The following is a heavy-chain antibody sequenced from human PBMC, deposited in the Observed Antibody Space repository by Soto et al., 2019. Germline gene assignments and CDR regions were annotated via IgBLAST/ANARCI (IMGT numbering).Heavy chain of an antibody. CDR1: GGTFSSYA. D-gene: IGHD3-9*01. V-gene: IGHV1-69*13. Sequence: SVKVSCKASGGTFSSYAISWVRQAPGQGLEWMGGIIPIFGTANYAQKFQGRVTITADESTSTAYMELSSLRSEDTAVYYCATPHYYDILTGYSPAYYSGMDVWGQGTTVTVSS. J-gene: IGHJ6*02. CDR3: ATPHYYDILTGYSPAYYSGMDV. CDR2: IIPIFGTA.